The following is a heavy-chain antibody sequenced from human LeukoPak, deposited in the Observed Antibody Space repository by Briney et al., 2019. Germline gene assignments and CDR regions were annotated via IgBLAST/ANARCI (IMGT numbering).Heavy chain of an antibody. CDR3: ARERVVPAASYYYSGIDV. D-gene: IGHD2-2*01. CDR2: IYYSRST. Sequence: SETLSLTCTVSGGSISSYYWSWSRQPPGKGLEWSGYIYYSRSTNYNPSLKSRVTISGDTSKHQFSLKLSSVPAADTAVYYCARERVVPAASYYYSGIDVWGKGTTVTVSS. V-gene: IGHV4-59*01. CDR1: GGSISSYY. J-gene: IGHJ6*04.